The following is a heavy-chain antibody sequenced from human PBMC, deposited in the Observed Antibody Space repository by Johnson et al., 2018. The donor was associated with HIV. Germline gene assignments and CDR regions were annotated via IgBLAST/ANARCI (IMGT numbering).Heavy chain of an antibody. CDR3: ARGLDYYDSSGFRSASFDV. D-gene: IGHD3-22*01. CDR2: ISWNSGSI. V-gene: IGHV3-9*01. Sequence: SAMHWVRQAPGKGLEWVSGISWNSGSIGYADSVKGRFTISRDNAKNSVYLQMDSLRDEDTAVYYCARGLDYYDSSGFRSASFDVWGQGTIVSVSS. CDR1: SA. J-gene: IGHJ3*01.